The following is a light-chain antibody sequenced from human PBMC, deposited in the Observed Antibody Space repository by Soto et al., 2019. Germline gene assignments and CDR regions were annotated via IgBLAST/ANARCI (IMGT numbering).Light chain of an antibody. CDR2: DVR. J-gene: IGLJ1*01. V-gene: IGLV2-14*01. CDR3: SSYTSISTYV. Sequence: SLLLQPTSMSDSPGQSITVSCSGKSSYVRGYNFVSSYQQHPGNAHTLMIYDVRTRPSGVSNRFSGSKSVNTASLTISGLQAEDEADYYCSSYTSISTYVFGTGTKVTAL. CDR1: SSYVRGYNF.